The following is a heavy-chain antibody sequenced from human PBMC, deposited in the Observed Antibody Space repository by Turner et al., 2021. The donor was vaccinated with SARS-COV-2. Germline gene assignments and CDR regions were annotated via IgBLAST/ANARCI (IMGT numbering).Heavy chain of an antibody. Sequence: EVQPVASGGGLVQPGGSLRRSCAVSGCTFSTYWMHWVRQAPGKGLVWVSRIDTDGSTTNYADSVKGRFTISRDNAKNPLYLQMNSLRAEDTAVYYCGRDLSGRSDYWGQGTLVTVSS. J-gene: IGHJ4*02. CDR2: IDTDGSTT. V-gene: IGHV3-74*01. D-gene: IGHD1-1*01. CDR1: GCTFSTYW. CDR3: GRDLSGRSDY.